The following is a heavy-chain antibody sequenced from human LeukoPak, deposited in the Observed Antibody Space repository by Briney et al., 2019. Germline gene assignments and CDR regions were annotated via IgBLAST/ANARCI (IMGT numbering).Heavy chain of an antibody. CDR2: ISRSSDYI. CDR1: EFTFSTYS. V-gene: IGHV3-21*01. Sequence: GGSLRLSCAASEFTFSTYSMNWVRQAPGKGLEWVASISRSSDYIYYADSVKGRFSISRDNAKNSLYLHLNSLRAGDTAVYYCAREMSGSGKNYWGQGTLVAVSS. CDR3: AREMSGSGKNY. D-gene: IGHD3-10*01. J-gene: IGHJ4*02.